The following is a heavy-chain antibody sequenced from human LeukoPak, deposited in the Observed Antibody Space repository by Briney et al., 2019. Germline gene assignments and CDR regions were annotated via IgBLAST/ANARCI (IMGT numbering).Heavy chain of an antibody. Sequence: GASVKVSCKASGYSFITYYMHWVRQAPGQGLEWVGIINPSGGSTNYAQKFQGRVTMTRDTSTSTVYMELSSLRSEDTAVYYRARGRYSSAWPENDYWGQGTLVTVSS. J-gene: IGHJ4*02. D-gene: IGHD6-25*01. V-gene: IGHV1-46*01. CDR2: INPSGGST. CDR3: ARGRYSSAWPENDY. CDR1: GYSFITYY.